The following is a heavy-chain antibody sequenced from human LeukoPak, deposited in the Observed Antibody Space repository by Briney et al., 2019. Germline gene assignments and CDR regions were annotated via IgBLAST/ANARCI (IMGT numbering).Heavy chain of an antibody. J-gene: IGHJ4*02. CDR3: ARGELWGITMIVVAPDY. CDR1: GFTFSSYA. Sequence: GRSLRLSCAASGFTFSSYAMHWVRQAPGKGLEWVAVISYDGSNKYYADSVKGRFTISRGNSKNTLYLQMNSLRAEDTAVYYCARGELWGITMIVVAPDYWGQGTLVTVSS. V-gene: IGHV3-30-3*01. D-gene: IGHD3-22*01. CDR2: ISYDGSNK.